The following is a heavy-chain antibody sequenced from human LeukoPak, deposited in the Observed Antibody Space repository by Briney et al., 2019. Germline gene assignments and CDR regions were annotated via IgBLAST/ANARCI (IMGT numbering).Heavy chain of an antibody. CDR2: INDRGST. J-gene: IGHJ4*02. D-gene: IGHD3-10*01. Sequence: PSETLSLTRAVYGRSFSDYYWSWTRHPPEEGREWIAEINDRGSTNYSPSSKRRLSISVDTSKNQFCLKLSCVTAADTAIYECARVRWFGELSMSLFDSWGRGTPVTVSS. CDR1: GRSFSDYY. V-gene: IGHV4-34*01. CDR3: ARVRWFGELSMSLFDS.